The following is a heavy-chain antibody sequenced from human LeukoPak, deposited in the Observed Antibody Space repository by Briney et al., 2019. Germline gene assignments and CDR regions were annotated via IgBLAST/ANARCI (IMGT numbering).Heavy chain of an antibody. V-gene: IGHV3-9*01. Sequence: GGPLRLSCAASGFTFDDYAMHWVRQAPGKGLEWVSGISWNSGSIGYADSVKGRFTISRDNAKNSLYLQMNSLRAEDTALYYCAKDGAQFSSSWYYFDYWGQGTLVTVSS. CDR2: ISWNSGSI. D-gene: IGHD6-13*01. CDR1: GFTFDDYA. CDR3: AKDGAQFSSSWYYFDY. J-gene: IGHJ4*02.